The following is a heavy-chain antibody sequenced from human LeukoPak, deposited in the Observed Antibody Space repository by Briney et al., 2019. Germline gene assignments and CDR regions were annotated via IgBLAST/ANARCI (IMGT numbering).Heavy chain of an antibody. CDR3: AKAGFRCSSTSCYKYFQH. CDR2: ISYDGSNK. V-gene: IGHV3-30*18. CDR1: GFTFSSYG. J-gene: IGHJ1*01. D-gene: IGHD2-2*02. Sequence: PGRSLRLSCAASGFTFSSYGMHWVRQAPGKGLEWVAVISYDGSNKYYADSVKGRFTISRDNFKNTLYLQMNSLRAEDTAVYYCAKAGFRCSSTSCYKYFQHWGPGNPVNVSS.